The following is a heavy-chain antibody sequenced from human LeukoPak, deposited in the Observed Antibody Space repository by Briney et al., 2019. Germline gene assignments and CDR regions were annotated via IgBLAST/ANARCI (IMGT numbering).Heavy chain of an antibody. V-gene: IGHV1-46*01. CDR1: GYTFTSYY. CDR2: INPSGGST. Sequence: ASVKVSCKASGYTFTSYYMHWVRQAPGQGLEWMGIINPSGGSTNYAQKFQGRVTITADESTSTAYMELSSLRSEDTAVYYCARHAKDCSGGSCYSLDYYYGMDVWGQGTTVTVSS. J-gene: IGHJ6*02. CDR3: ARHAKDCSGGSCYSLDYYYGMDV. D-gene: IGHD2-15*01.